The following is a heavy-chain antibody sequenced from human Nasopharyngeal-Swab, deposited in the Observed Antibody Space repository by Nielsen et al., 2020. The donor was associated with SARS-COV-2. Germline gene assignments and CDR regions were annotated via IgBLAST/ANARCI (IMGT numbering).Heavy chain of an antibody. J-gene: IGHJ6*03. V-gene: IGHV4-34*01. D-gene: IGHD2-2*01. CDR2: INHSGST. CDR3: ARGLSGIVPAPILGLGPYYYYYYMDV. Sequence: WIRQPPGKGLERIAEINHSGSTNYNPSLKSRVTLSVDTSMNQFSLELSSVTAADTAVYYCARGLSGIVPAPILGLGPYYYYYYMDVWGKGTTVTVSS.